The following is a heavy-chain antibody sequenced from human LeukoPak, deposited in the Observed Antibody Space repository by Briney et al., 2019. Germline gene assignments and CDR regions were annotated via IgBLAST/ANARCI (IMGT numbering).Heavy chain of an antibody. D-gene: IGHD3-10*01. Sequence: GGSLRLSCAASGFTFSSYSMTWVRQAPGKGLEWVSSISSSSSYIYYADSVKGRFTISRDNAKNSLYLQMNSLRAEDTAVYYCAREENYYGSGSSDPYYYYGMDVWGQGTTVTVSS. CDR3: AREENYYGSGSSDPYYYYGMDV. J-gene: IGHJ6*02. CDR1: GFTFSSYS. CDR2: ISSSSSYI. V-gene: IGHV3-21*01.